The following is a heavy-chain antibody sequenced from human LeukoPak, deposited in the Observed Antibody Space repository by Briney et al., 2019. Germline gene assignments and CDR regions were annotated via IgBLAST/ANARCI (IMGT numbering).Heavy chain of an antibody. CDR1: GLTFSSYS. J-gene: IGHJ4*02. Sequence: GGSLRLSCAASGLTFSSYSMNWVRQAPGKGLEWVSSISSGSKYIYNSDSVKGRFTISRDNAKNSLYLQMNSLRAEDTAVYYCARPPSYGYGSMDFWGQGPLVTVSS. CDR2: ISSGSKYI. V-gene: IGHV3-21*01. D-gene: IGHD5-18*01. CDR3: ARPPSYGYGSMDF.